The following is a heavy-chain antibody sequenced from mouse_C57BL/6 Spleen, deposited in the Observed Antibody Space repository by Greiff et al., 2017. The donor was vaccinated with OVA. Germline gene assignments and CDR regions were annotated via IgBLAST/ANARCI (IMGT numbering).Heavy chain of an antibody. J-gene: IGHJ4*01. Sequence: EVKLVESGGGLVKPGGSLKLSCAASGFTFSSYAMSWVRQTPEKRLEWVATISDGGSYTYYPDNVKGRFTISRDNAKNNLYLQMSHLKSEDTAMYYCARGGSPTLGYYAIDYWGQGTSVTVSS. V-gene: IGHV5-4*03. CDR1: GFTFSSYA. CDR3: ARGGSPTLGYYAIDY. CDR2: ISDGGSYT. D-gene: IGHD2-10*01.